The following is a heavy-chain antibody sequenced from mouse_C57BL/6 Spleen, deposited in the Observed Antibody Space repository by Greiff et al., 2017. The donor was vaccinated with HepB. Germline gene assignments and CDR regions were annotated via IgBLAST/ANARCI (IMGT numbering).Heavy chain of an antibody. J-gene: IGHJ3*01. CDR2: ISSGGDYI. CDR3: TREYSNLAWFAY. V-gene: IGHV5-9-1*02. Sequence: EVQGVESGEGLVKPGGSLKLSCAASGFTFSSYAMSWVRQTPEKRLEWVAYISSGGDYIYYADTVKGRFTISRDNARNTLYLQMSSLKSEDTAMYDCTREYSNLAWFAYWGQGTLVTVSA. D-gene: IGHD2-5*01. CDR1: GFTFSSYA.